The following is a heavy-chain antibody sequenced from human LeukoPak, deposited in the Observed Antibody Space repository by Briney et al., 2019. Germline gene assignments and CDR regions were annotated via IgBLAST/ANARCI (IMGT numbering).Heavy chain of an antibody. V-gene: IGHV3-74*01. Sequence: QPGGPLRLSCAASGFTFSSYWMHWVRQAPGKGLVCVSRINSDGSRTTSPDSVKGRFTISRDNAKNTLYLQLYSLRAEDTAVYYCARDFPPGVGVADNGNGACEYWGQGTLVTVSP. J-gene: IGHJ4*02. D-gene: IGHD6-19*01. CDR1: GFTFSSYW. CDR3: ARDFPPGVGVADNGNGACEY. CDR2: INSDGSRT.